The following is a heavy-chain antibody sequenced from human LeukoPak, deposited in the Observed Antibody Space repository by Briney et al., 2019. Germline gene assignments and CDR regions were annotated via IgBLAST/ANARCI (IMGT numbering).Heavy chain of an antibody. CDR3: ATRDDG. V-gene: IGHV3-7*01. J-gene: IGHJ4*02. CDR1: GFTLSGYW. Sequence: GGSLRLSCAPSGFTLSGYWMSWVRQAPGKGLEWVANIKQDGSEKYYVDSVKGRFTVSRGNAKNSLFLQMNRLRAEDTAVYYRATRDDGWGQGTLVTVSS. D-gene: IGHD5-24*01. CDR2: IKQDGSEK.